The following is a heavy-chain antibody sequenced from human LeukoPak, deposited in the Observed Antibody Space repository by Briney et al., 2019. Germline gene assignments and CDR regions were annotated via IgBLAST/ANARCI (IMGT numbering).Heavy chain of an antibody. J-gene: IGHJ3*01. V-gene: IGHV1-18*01. Sequence: ASVKVFCEASGYSYTNYGISWVRQAPGQGREWMGWISTYNRITKYAEKFQGRVTMTTDTSTSTAYMDLRSLRSDDTAAYYCARADTSMITPQNAFDLWGQGTVVTVSS. CDR2: ISTYNRIT. CDR3: ARADTSMITPQNAFDL. D-gene: IGHD5-18*01. CDR1: GYSYTNYG.